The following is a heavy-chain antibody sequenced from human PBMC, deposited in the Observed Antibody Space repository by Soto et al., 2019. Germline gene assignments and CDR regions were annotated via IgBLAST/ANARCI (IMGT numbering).Heavy chain of an antibody. CDR3: ARDPPPPAS. Sequence: QVQLVQSGAEVKKPGASVKVSCKASGYTFASYAISWMRQAPGQGLEWMGWISAYNGNTNYAQKLQGRVTMTTDTTTSTASLELRSLRSDDTAVYYCARDPPPPASWGQGTLVTVSS. CDR1: GYTFASYA. D-gene: IGHD2-2*01. J-gene: IGHJ5*02. V-gene: IGHV1-18*01. CDR2: ISAYNGNT.